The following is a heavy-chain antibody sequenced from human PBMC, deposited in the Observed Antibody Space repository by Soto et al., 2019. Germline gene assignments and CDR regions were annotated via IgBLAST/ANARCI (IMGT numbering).Heavy chain of an antibody. CDR3: ARENYDFWSGYYTYYYYGMDV. V-gene: IGHV4-34*01. CDR2: INHSGST. J-gene: IGHJ6*02. Sequence: SETLSLTCAVYGGSFSGYYWSWISRPPGKGLERIGEINHSGSTNYNPSLKSRVTISVDTSKNQFSLKLSSVTAADTAVYYCARENYDFWSGYYTYYYYGMDVWGQGTTVTVSS. D-gene: IGHD3-3*01. CDR1: GGSFSGYY.